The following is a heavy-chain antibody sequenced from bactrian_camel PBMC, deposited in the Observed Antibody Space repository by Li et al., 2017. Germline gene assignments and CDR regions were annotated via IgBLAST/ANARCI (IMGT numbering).Heavy chain of an antibody. D-gene: IGHD2*01. V-gene: IGHV3S6*01. CDR1: TLTYINARC. CDR3: AARGPYCYTKLSVRDFTY. Sequence: HVQLVESGGGSVQTGGSLKLSCAVGTLTYINARCLGWFRQSPGKEREGVALIDGHDDSTFYSDSAEGRFTISRDNAKNALYLQMNSLKPEDTAMYYCAARGPYCYTKLSVRDFTYWGQGTQVTVS. J-gene: IGHJ6*01. CDR2: IDGHDDST.